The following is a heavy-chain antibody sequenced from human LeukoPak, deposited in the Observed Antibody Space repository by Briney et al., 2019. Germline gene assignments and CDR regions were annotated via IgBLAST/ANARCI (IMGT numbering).Heavy chain of an antibody. CDR2: INPNSGGT. Sequence: GASVKVSCKASGYTFTGYYMHWVRQAPGQGLEWMGWINPNSGGTNYAQKFQGRVTMTRDTSISTAYMELSRLRSDDTAVYYCARDVLWGATTRWFDPWGQGTLVTVSS. CDR3: ARDVLWGATTRWFDP. CDR1: GYTFTGYY. J-gene: IGHJ5*02. V-gene: IGHV1-2*02. D-gene: IGHD1-26*01.